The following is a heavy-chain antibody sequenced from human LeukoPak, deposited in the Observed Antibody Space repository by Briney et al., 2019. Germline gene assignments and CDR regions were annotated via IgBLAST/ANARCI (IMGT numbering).Heavy chain of an antibody. D-gene: IGHD2-15*01. CDR1: GYTFTSYG. CDR3: ARGLYCNGVTCYRELGFDP. V-gene: IGHV1-18*01. J-gene: IGHJ5*02. CDR2: ISAYNGNT. Sequence: ASVKVSCKASGYTFTSYGISWVRQAPGQGLEWMGWISAYNGNTNYAQKLQGRVTMTTDTSTSTAYMELRSLRADDTAVYYCARGLYCNGVTCYRELGFDPWGQGTLVTVSS.